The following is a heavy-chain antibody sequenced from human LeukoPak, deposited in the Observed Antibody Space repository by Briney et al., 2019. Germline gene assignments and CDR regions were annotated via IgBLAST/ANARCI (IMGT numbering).Heavy chain of an antibody. V-gene: IGHV1-18*01. CDR1: GYTFTSYA. Sequence: ASEKVSCKASGYTFTSYAITWVRQAPGQGLEWMGWISTYTGDTNYAQNLRGRVTMTTDTSTSTAYMELSSLRSEDTAVYYCASPRTGTYAFDIWGQGTMVTVSS. CDR3: ASPRTGTYAFDI. D-gene: IGHD1-7*01. J-gene: IGHJ3*02. CDR2: ISTYTGDT.